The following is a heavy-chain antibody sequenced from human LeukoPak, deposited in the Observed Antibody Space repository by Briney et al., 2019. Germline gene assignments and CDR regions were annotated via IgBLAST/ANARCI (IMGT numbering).Heavy chain of an antibody. Sequence: SETLSLTCTVSGGSISSYYWSWIRQPPGKGLEWFGYIYYSGSTNYNPSLKSRVTISVDTSKNQFSLKLSSVTAADTAVYYCARRDYGDIGRFDYWGQGTLVTVSS. CDR1: GGSISSYY. CDR3: ARRDYGDIGRFDY. D-gene: IGHD4-17*01. CDR2: IYYSGST. V-gene: IGHV4-59*08. J-gene: IGHJ4*02.